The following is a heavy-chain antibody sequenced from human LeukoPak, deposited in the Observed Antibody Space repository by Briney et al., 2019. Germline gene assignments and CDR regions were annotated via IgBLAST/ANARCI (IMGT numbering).Heavy chain of an antibody. J-gene: IGHJ4*02. CDR3: AKKDEWAYYFDY. V-gene: IGHV3-30*02. Sequence: GGSLRLSCAASGFTFSSYGMHWVRQAPGKGLEWVAFIRYDGSNKYYADSVKGRFTISRDNSKNTLYLQMNSLRAEDTAVYYCAKKDEWAYYFDYWGQGTLVTVSS. CDR2: IRYDGSNK. CDR1: GFTFSSYG. D-gene: IGHD1-26*01.